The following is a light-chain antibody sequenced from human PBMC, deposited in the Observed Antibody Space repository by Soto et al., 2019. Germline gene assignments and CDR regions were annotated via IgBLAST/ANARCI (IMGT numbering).Light chain of an antibody. J-gene: IGKJ1*01. Sequence: DIQMTQSPSTLSASVGDRVTITCRASQFISTWLAWYQQRPGKAPKLLIYKASSLESGVPSRFSGSGSGTEFTLTISSLQPDDFAIYYCQQYHDYSPRTFGQGTKVEIK. CDR1: QFISTW. CDR2: KAS. V-gene: IGKV1-5*03. CDR3: QQYHDYSPRT.